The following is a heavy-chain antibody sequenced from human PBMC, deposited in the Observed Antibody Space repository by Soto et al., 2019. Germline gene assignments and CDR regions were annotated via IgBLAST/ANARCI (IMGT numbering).Heavy chain of an antibody. D-gene: IGHD3-22*01. CDR3: ARDADYDSSGYYHMERAFVI. V-gene: IGHV1-2*04. CDR1: GYTFTGYY. J-gene: IGHJ3*02. CDR2: INPNSGGT. Sequence: GASVKVSCKASGYTFTGYYMHWVRQAPGQGLEWMGWINPNSGGTNYAQKFQGWVTMTRDTSISRAYMELSRLRSDDTAGYYFARDADYDSSGYYHMERAFVIRGQGTKVTVSS.